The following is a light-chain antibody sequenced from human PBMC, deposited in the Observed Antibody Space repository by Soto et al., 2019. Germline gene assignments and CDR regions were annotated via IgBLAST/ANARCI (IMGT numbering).Light chain of an antibody. Sequence: EIVMTQSPATLSVSPGERATLSCRASQSVSSNLAWYQQKPGQAHRLIINGASTRATGIPARFSGSGSGTEFTLTISSLQSEDSAVYYCQQYDKWPGTFGQGTKVDIK. CDR1: QSVSSN. CDR3: QQYDKWPGT. V-gene: IGKV3-15*01. J-gene: IGKJ1*01. CDR2: GAS.